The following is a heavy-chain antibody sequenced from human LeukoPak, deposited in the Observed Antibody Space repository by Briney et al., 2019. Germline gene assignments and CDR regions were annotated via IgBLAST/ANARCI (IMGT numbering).Heavy chain of an antibody. CDR2: ISGSGGST. V-gene: IGHV3-23*01. Sequence: PGGSLRLSCAASGFIFRSYAMSWVRQAPGKGLEWVSAISGSGGSTYYADSVKGRFTISRDNSKNTLYLQMNSLRAEDTAVYYCAKDPSDKGSGWYPLDYWGQGTLVTVSS. CDR3: AKDPSDKGSGWYPLDY. D-gene: IGHD6-19*01. CDR1: GFIFRSYA. J-gene: IGHJ4*02.